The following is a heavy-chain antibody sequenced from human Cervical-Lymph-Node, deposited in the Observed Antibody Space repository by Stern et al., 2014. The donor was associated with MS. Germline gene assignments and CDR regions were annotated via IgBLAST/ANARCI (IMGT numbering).Heavy chain of an antibody. V-gene: IGHV3-30*18. Sequence: MQLVESGGGVVQPGTSLRLSCAVSGFTFSNYGMHWVRQAPGKGLEWVAVISYDADVKFYADSVKGRFTISRDTPKNTMYLQLNSLKVEGTAVYFCAKKSVGTTGTTTAFDYWGQGTLVTVSS. CDR2: ISYDADVK. D-gene: IGHD1-1*01. J-gene: IGHJ4*02. CDR1: GFTFSNYG. CDR3: AKKSVGTTGTTTAFDY.